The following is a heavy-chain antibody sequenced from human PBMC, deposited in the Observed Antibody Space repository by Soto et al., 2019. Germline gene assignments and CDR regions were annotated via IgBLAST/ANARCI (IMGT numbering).Heavy chain of an antibody. CDR3: AKDLPLHWVGDCGPLDY. J-gene: IGHJ4*02. V-gene: IGHV3-30*18. CDR2: ISYDGSTK. Sequence: QVQLVESGGGVVQHGRSLRLSCAASGFTFSSYGMYWVRQAPDKGLEWVSLISYDGSTKYYANSVKGRFSISRDNSKNTLYLQMDSLRAEDTALYYCAKDLPLHWVGDCGPLDYLGQGTLVIASS. CDR1: GFTFSSYG. D-gene: IGHD2-21*02.